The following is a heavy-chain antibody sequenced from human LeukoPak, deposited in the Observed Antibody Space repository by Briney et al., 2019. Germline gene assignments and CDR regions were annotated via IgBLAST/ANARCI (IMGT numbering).Heavy chain of an antibody. Sequence: GGSLRLSCAASGFPFSSYWMAWVRQAPGKGLEWVASIKQDGGETFYVDSVKGRFTISRDNAKNSLYLQMNSLRAEDTAVYYCTREDHSNYNYWGQGTQVTVSS. J-gene: IGHJ4*02. V-gene: IGHV3-7*01. CDR2: IKQDGGET. D-gene: IGHD4-11*01. CDR3: TREDHSNYNY. CDR1: GFPFSSYW.